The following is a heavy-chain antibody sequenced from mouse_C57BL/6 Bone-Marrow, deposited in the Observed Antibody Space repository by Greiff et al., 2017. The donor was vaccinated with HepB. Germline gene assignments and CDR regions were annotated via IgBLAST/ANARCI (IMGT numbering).Heavy chain of an antibody. D-gene: IGHD2-3*01. CDR3: ARCGWLLQRGLTY. CDR2: IYPGSGNT. V-gene: IGHV1-76*01. Sequence: QVQLKQSGAELVRPGASVKLSCKASGYTFTDYYINWVKQRPGQGLEWIARIYPGSGNTYYNEKFKGKATLTAEKSSSTAYMQLSSLTSEDSAVYFCARCGWLLQRGLTYWGQGTLVTVSA. CDR1: GYTFTDYY. J-gene: IGHJ3*01.